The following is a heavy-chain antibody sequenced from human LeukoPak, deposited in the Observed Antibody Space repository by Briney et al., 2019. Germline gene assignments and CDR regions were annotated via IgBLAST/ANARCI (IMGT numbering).Heavy chain of an antibody. Sequence: PGGSLRLSCAASGFISSPYWVTRVRQAPGMGLEWVANMKEDGGEKFYVDSVRGRFTISRDNAKNSLYLQMNSLRVEDTGVYYCARVRTEWYIDLWGRGTLVTVST. D-gene: IGHD2-8*02. CDR1: GFISSPYW. CDR3: ARVRTEWYIDL. V-gene: IGHV3-7*01. J-gene: IGHJ2*01. CDR2: MKEDGGEK.